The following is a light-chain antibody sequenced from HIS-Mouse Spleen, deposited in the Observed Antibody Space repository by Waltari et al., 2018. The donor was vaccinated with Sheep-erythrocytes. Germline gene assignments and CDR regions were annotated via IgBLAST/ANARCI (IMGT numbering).Light chain of an antibody. Sequence: EIVLTQSPGTLSLSPGERATLSCRASQSVSSSYLAWYQQKPGQAPRLLIYGASSRATCIPDRFSCSGSWTGFTLTISRLEPEDFAVYYCQQYGSSLRTFGQGTKVEIK. CDR2: GAS. J-gene: IGKJ1*01. V-gene: IGKV3-20*01. CDR1: QSVSSSY. CDR3: QQYGSSLRT.